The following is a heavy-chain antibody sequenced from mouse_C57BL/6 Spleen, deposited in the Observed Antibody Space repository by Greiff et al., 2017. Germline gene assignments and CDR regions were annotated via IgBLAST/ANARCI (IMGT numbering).Heavy chain of an antibody. D-gene: IGHD1-2*01. Sequence: VQLQQSGPELVKPGASVKISCKASGYSFTDYNMHWVKQINGKSLEWIGGINPNYGTTSYNHKFKGKATLTVDQSSSTAYMQLNSLTSEDSAVYYCAREGGRRYYDVWGTGTTVTVSS. CDR3: AREGGRRYYDV. CDR1: GYSFTDYN. CDR2: INPNYGTT. V-gene: IGHV1-39*01. J-gene: IGHJ1*03.